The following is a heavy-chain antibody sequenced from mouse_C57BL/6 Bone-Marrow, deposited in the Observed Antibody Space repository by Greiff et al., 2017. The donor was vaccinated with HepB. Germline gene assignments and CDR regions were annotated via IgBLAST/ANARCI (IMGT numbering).Heavy chain of an antibody. CDR3: ARQSRYYGSSLFAY. Sequence: VQLQQSGPELVKPGASVKISCKASGYSFTGYYMNWVKQSPEKSLEWIGEINPSTGGTTYNQKFKAKATLTVDKSSSTAYMQLKSLTSEDSAVYYCARQSRYYGSSLFAYWGQGTLVTVSA. V-gene: IGHV1-42*01. J-gene: IGHJ3*01. CDR1: GYSFTGYY. D-gene: IGHD1-1*01. CDR2: INPSTGGT.